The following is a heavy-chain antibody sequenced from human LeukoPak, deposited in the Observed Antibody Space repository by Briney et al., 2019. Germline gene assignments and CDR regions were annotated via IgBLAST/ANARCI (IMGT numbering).Heavy chain of an antibody. D-gene: IGHD6-13*01. CDR1: GFTFDDYA. CDR2: ISWNSGSI. CDR3: AKDPSSSWYYFDY. V-gene: IGHV3-9*01. J-gene: IGHJ4*02. Sequence: PGRSLRLSCAASGFTFDDYAMHWVRQAPGKGLEWVSGISWNSGSIGYADSVKGRFTIPRDNAKNSLYLQMNSLRAEDTALYYCAKDPSSSWYYFDYWGQGTLVTVSS.